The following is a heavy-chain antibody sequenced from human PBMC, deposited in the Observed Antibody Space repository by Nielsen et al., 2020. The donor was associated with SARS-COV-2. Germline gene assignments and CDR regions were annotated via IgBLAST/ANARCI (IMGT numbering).Heavy chain of an antibody. CDR1: GFTFSDYY. J-gene: IGHJ4*02. CDR2: ISSSSYT. Sequence: GESLKISCAASGFTFSDYYMSWIRQAPGKGLEWVSYISSSSYTNYADSVKGRFTISRDNAKNSLYLQMNSLRAEDTAVYYCARYSIAARLDYWGQGTLVTVSS. CDR3: ARYSIAARLDY. V-gene: IGHV3-11*03. D-gene: IGHD6-6*01.